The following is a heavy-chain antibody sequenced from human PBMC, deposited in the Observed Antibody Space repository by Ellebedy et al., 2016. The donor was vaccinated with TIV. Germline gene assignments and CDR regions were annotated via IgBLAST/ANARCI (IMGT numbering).Heavy chain of an antibody. J-gene: IGHJ3*02. Sequence: PGGSLRLSCAASGFPFSTFSMNWVRQAPGQGLESISYISTSSDTIYYADSLKGRFTVSRDNARKSLYLQMDSLRPEDTAVYYCARGSDAFEIWGQGTMVTVSS. V-gene: IGHV3-48*04. CDR3: ARGSDAFEI. CDR1: GFPFSTFS. CDR2: ISTSSDTI.